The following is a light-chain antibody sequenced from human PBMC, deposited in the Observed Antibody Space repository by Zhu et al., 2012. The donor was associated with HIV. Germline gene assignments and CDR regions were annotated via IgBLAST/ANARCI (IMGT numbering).Light chain of an antibody. CDR1: QSISTW. J-gene: IGKJ1*01. CDR2: KAS. CDR3: QQYESDAKT. V-gene: IGKV1-5*03. Sequence: DIQITQSPSTLSASVGDRVTITCRASQSISTWLAWYQQKPGKAPKLLIYKASSLESGVPSRFSGRGSGTEFTLTINSLQPDDLATYYCQQYESDAKTFGQGTKVEIK.